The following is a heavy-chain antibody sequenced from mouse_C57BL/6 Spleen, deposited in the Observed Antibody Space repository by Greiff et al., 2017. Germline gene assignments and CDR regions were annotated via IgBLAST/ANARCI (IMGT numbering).Heavy chain of an antibody. Sequence: VQLQQSGAELVRPGASVKLSCTASGYTFTSYGISWVQQSTGQGLEWIGEIYPRSGNTYYNEKFKGKVTLTADKSSSTAYMEIRSLTSEDAAVYFCDYCGSSYFDYWGQGTTLTVSA. D-gene: IGHD1-1*01. CDR3: DYCGSSYFDY. CDR1: GYTFTSYG. CDR2: IYPRSGNT. J-gene: IGHJ2*01. V-gene: IGHV1-81*01.